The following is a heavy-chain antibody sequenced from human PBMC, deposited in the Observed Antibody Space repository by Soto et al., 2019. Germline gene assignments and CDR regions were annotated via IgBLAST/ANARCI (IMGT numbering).Heavy chain of an antibody. Sequence: VQLVESGGGLAQPGKSLRLSCVASGFTFSEYAMHWVRQAPGKGLEWVSGISYNSGSIGYAASVKGRFSVSRDNDKKSLYLQMDHLRPEDTVFYYCTNGAPYHTGADYWGQGTLVTVSS. D-gene: IGHD1-1*01. CDR1: GFTFSEYA. CDR3: TNGAPYHTGADY. CDR2: ISYNSGSI. V-gene: IGHV3-9*01. J-gene: IGHJ4*02.